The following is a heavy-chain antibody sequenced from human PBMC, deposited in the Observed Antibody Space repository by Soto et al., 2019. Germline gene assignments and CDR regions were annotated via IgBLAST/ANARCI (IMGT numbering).Heavy chain of an antibody. CDR1: GCTLSSYW. CDR3: ARDALYNSGWSNWFDP. CDR2: INSDGSST. D-gene: IGHD6-19*01. J-gene: IGHJ5*02. V-gene: IGHV3-74*01. Sequence: PGGSLRLSCAASGCTLSSYWMHWVRQAPGKGLVWVSRINSDGSSTSYADSVKGRFTISRDNAKNTLYLQMNSLRAEDTAVYYCARDALYNSGWSNWFDPWGQGTLVTVS.